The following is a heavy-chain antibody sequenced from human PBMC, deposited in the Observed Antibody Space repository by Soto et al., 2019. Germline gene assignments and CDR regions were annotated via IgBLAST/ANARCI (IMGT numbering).Heavy chain of an antibody. CDR1: GFTFSSYE. J-gene: IGHJ3*01. CDR2: ISSSGSTI. V-gene: IGHV3-48*03. Sequence: SLRLSCAASGFTFSSYEMNWVRQAPGKGLEWVSYISSSGSTIYYADSVKGRFTISRDNAKNSLYLQMNSLRAEDTAGYYCARVGRVAAFDFWGQGTMVTVSS. D-gene: IGHD2-15*01. CDR3: ARVGRVAAFDF.